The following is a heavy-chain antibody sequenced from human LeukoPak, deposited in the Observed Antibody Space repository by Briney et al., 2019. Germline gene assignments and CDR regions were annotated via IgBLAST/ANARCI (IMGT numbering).Heavy chain of an antibody. V-gene: IGHV4-4*02. J-gene: IGHJ5*02. CDR3: ARARSMVRGVIISGLNWFDP. CDR1: GFIFSRYE. D-gene: IGHD3-10*01. CDR2: IYHSGST. Sequence: GSLRLSCVASGFIFSRYEMNWVRQPPGKGLEWIGEIYHSGSTNYNPSLKSRVTISVDKSKNQFSLKLSSVTAADTAVYYCARARSMVRGVIISGLNWFDPWGQGTLVTVSS.